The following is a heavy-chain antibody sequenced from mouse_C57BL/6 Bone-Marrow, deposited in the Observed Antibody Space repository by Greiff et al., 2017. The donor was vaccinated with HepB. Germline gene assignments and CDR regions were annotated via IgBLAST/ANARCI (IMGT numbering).Heavy chain of an antibody. CDR2: IYPRSGNT. J-gene: IGHJ4*01. V-gene: IGHV1-81*01. CDR1: GYTFTSYG. D-gene: IGHD3-1*01. Sequence: QVHVKQSGAELARPGASVKLSCKASGYTFTSYGISWVKQRTGQGLEWIGEIYPRSGNTYYNEKFKGKATLTADKSSSTAYMELRSLTSEDSAVYFCARQLYYAMDYWGQGTSVTVSS. CDR3: ARQLYYAMDY.